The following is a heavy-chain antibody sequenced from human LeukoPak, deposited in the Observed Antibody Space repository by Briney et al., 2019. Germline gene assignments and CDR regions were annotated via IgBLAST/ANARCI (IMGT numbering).Heavy chain of an antibody. CDR3: ARKAQYNGHYPLDY. J-gene: IGHJ4*02. CDR2: TSDRGDYT. Sequence: GGSLRLSCAASGFSFTSYSMSWVRQAPGKGLEWVSGTSDRGDYTYYADSVKGRFTISRDSSKNTLFLQMNSLRAEDTALYFCARKAQYNGHYPLDYWGQGTLVTVSS. CDR1: GFSFTSYS. V-gene: IGHV3-23*01. D-gene: IGHD1-7*01.